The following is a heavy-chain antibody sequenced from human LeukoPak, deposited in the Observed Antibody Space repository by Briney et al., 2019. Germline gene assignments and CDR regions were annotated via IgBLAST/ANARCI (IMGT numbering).Heavy chain of an antibody. V-gene: IGHV1-69*01. CDR1: GGTFRNFA. J-gene: IGHJ4*02. CDR3: ASPKEDSDYYFDY. Sequence: AASVKVSCKASGGTFRNFAISWVRQAPGQGLEYMGGIIPLFGRAEYAQSLRGRVTITADEPTSTAYMELSSLRFEDTALYYCASPKEDSDYYFDYWGQGTLVTVSS. CDR2: IIPLFGRA. D-gene: IGHD4-11*01.